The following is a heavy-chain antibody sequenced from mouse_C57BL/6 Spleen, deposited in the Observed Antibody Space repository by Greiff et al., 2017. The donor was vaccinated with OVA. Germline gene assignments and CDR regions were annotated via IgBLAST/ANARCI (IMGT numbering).Heavy chain of an antibody. CDR3: ATYYYGSPRFAY. J-gene: IGHJ3*01. Sequence: VQLQQSGPVLVKPGASVKMSCKASGYTFTDYYMNWVKQSHGKSLEWIGVINPYNGGTSYNQKFKGKATLTVDKSSSTAYMELNSLTSEDSAVYYCATYYYGSPRFAYWGQGTLVTVSA. CDR2: INPYNGGT. CDR1: GYTFTDYY. V-gene: IGHV1-19*01. D-gene: IGHD1-1*01.